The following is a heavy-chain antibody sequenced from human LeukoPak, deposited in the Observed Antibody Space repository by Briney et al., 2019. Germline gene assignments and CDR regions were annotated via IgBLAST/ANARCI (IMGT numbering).Heavy chain of an antibody. CDR3: AKVRFSCSSISCYSFDY. CDR2: ISGSGGNT. J-gene: IGHJ4*02. D-gene: IGHD2-2*02. V-gene: IGHV3-23*01. CDR1: GFTFSSHG. Sequence: GETLRLSCAASGFTFSSHGMNWVRQAPGKGLEWVSGISGSGGNTYYADSVKGRFTISRDNSKNTLYLQMNSLRAEDTAVYYCAKVRFSCSSISCYSFDYWGQGTLVTVSS.